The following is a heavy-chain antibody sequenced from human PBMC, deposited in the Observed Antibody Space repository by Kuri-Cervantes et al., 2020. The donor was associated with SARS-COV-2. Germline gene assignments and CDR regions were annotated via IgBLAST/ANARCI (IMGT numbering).Heavy chain of an antibody. CDR1: GGSFSGYY. CDR3: ARGDFVVVPAARYNWFDP. Sequence: SETLSLTCAVYGGSFSGYYWSWIRQPPGKGLEWFGEINHSGSTNYNPSLKSRVTISVDSSKNQFSLKLRSVTAADTAVYYCARGDFVVVPAARYNWFDPWGQGTLVTVSS. CDR2: INHSGST. V-gene: IGHV4-34*01. J-gene: IGHJ5*02. D-gene: IGHD2-2*01.